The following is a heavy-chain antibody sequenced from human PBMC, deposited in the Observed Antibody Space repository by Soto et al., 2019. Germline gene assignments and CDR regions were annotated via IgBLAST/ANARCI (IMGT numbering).Heavy chain of an antibody. Sequence: QLQLQESGSGLVKPSQTLSLTCAVSGGSISSGGYSWSWIRQPPGKGLEWIGYIYHSGSTYYNPSLKSRVTISVDRSKNQFSLKLLSVTAADTAVYYCASSHAGAHITASVHWGQGTLVTVSS. CDR2: IYHSGST. J-gene: IGHJ4*02. CDR1: GGSISSGGYS. CDR3: ASSHAGAHITASVH. D-gene: IGHD6-13*01. V-gene: IGHV4-30-2*01.